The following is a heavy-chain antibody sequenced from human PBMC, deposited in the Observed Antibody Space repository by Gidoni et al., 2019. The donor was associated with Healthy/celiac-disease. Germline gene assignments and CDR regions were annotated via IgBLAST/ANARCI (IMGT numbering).Heavy chain of an antibody. CDR2: IKSKTDGGTT. V-gene: IGHV3-15*01. D-gene: IGHD2-15*01. J-gene: IGHJ6*02. CDR1: GFTFIHAW. CDR3: TRDCSGGSCSYHYNAMDV. Sequence: EVQLVASGGGLVKPGGSLRLSCAASGFTFIHAWMPWVRQAPGKGLEWVGRIKSKTDGGTTDYAAPVRGRFTISRDDSKNTLYLQMNSLKTEDTAVYYCTRDCSGGSCSYHYNAMDVWGQGTTVTVSS.